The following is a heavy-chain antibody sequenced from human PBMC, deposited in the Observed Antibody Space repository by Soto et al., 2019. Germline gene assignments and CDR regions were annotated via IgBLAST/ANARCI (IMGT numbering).Heavy chain of an antibody. D-gene: IGHD1-1*01. CDR2: HNGYNGQT. V-gene: IGHV1-3*01. Sequence: ASGKVACKGSENTFSTYLVHWVRQVHGQGLEWMGWHNGYNGQTEYSQKFQGRVTITRDTSAKTAYLELRSLTSEDTAVYYCAGPHDRAGLGTWGQGTLVTVSS. J-gene: IGHJ5*02. CDR1: ENTFSTYL. CDR3: AGPHDRAGLGT.